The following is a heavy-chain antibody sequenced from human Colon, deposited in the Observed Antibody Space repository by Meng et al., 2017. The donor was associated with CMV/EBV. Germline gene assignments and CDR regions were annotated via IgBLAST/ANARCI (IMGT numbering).Heavy chain of an antibody. Sequence: GESLKISCAASGFTFSSYSMNWVRQAPGKRLEWVSSITSSNSYMYYADSVKGRFTISRDHAKNSLFLQMNDLRAEDTAVYYCAREEGYCDRTECADWGQGTRVTVSS. CDR2: ITSSNSYM. CDR3: AREEGYCDRTECAD. J-gene: IGHJ4*02. V-gene: IGHV3-21*04. CDR1: GFTFSSYS. D-gene: IGHD3-9*01.